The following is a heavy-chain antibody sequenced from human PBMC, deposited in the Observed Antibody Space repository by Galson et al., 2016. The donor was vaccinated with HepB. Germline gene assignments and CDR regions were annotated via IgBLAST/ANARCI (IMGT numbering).Heavy chain of an antibody. CDR1: GHSVSTDFH. CDR3: ARDLTSPSCFDY. J-gene: IGHJ4*02. Sequence: SETLSLTCDVSGHSVSTDFHWAWIRQPPGKRLEWIANIYHTGTPYYNPSLKSRVTMSVDTSQNKFSLRLTSVTAADTAVYYCARDLTSPSCFDYWGQGVRVTVSS. V-gene: IGHV4-38-2*02. CDR2: IYHTGTP. D-gene: IGHD2-2*01.